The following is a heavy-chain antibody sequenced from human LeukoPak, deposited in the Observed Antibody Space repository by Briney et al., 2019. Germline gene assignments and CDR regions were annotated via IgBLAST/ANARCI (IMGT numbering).Heavy chain of an antibody. D-gene: IGHD3-3*01. CDR1: GFTFSSYG. CDR3: AKVYGFWSGFDH. V-gene: IGHV3-30*18. Sequence: PGRSLRLSCAASGFTFSSYGVHWVRQARGRGGEGVAVISYDGSNKYYADSVKGRFTISRDNSKNTLYLQMNSLRAEDTAVYYCAKVYGFWSGFDHWGQGTLVTVSS. CDR2: ISYDGSNK. J-gene: IGHJ4*02.